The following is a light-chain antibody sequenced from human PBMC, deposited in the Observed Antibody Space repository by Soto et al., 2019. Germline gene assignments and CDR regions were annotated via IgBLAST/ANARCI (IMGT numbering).Light chain of an antibody. CDR1: QSISSN. Sequence: EIVMTQSPATLSVSPGERATLSCRASQSISSNLAWYQQKPGQAPSLLLYGASTRATGIPARFSGSGSGTDFTLSISSLQSEDCAVDYCEQYNNWPAGTFGQGTKLEI. CDR2: GAS. J-gene: IGKJ2*02. V-gene: IGKV3-15*01. CDR3: EQYNNWPAGT.